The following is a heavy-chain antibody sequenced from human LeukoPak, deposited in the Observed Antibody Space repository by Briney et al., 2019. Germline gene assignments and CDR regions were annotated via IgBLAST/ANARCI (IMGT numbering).Heavy chain of an antibody. D-gene: IGHD2-21*02. J-gene: IGHJ4*02. CDR3: AGEVTSTDY. CDR2: ISSSSSYI. V-gene: IGHV3-21*01. CDR1: EFTFDNYA. Sequence: PGGSLRLSCAASEFTFDNYAMSWIRQAPGKGLEWVSSISSSSSYIYYADSVKGRFTISRDNAKNSLYLQMNSLRAEDTAVYYCAGEVTSTDYWGQGTLVTVSS.